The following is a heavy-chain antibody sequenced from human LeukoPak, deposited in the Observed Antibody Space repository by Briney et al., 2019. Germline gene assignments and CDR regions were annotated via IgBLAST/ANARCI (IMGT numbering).Heavy chain of an antibody. V-gene: IGHV4-34*01. D-gene: IGHD5-12*01. J-gene: IGHJ3*02. CDR2: INHSGST. CDR3: ARGRRQWLRDAFDI. CDR1: GGSFSGYY. Sequence: SETLSLTCAVYGGSFSGYYWSWIRLPPGKGLEWIGEINHSGSTNYNPSLKSRVTISVDTSKNQFSLKLSSVTAADTAVYYCARGRRQWLRDAFDIWGQGTMVTVSS.